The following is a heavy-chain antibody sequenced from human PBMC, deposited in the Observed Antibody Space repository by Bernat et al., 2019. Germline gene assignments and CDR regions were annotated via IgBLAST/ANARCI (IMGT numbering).Heavy chain of an antibody. Sequence: QVQLVQSGAEVKKPGASVKVSCKASGYTFTSYGISWVRQAPGQGLEWMGWISAYNGNTNYAQKLQGRVTMTTDTSTSTAYMELRSLRSDDTAMYYCARDSRIKYYYDSTSDYWGQGTLVTVSS. CDR1: GYTFTSYG. V-gene: IGHV1-18*01. CDR3: ARDSRIKYYYDSTSDY. D-gene: IGHD3-22*01. J-gene: IGHJ4*02. CDR2: ISAYNGNT.